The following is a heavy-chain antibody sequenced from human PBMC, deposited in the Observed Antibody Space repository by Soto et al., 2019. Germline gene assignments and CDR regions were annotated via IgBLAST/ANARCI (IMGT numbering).Heavy chain of an antibody. CDR3: ERLVTGINAFLSGYLVSFWFDP. CDR2: VSNSGGA. Sequence: PSETLSLTCTVSGDSIKNYYWTWLRQSPEKGLEWIGYVSNSGGANYNPSLKGRVTMSVDASKSQISLRLTSVTAAETAVYHCERLVTGINAFLSGYLVSFWFDPWCQGVQVTVS. V-gene: IGHV4-59*01. J-gene: IGHJ5*02. CDR1: GDSIKNYY. D-gene: IGHD3-3*01.